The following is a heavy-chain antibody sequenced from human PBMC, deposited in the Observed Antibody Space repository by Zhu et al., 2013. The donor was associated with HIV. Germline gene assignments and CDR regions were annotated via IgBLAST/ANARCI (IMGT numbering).Heavy chain of an antibody. J-gene: IGHJ4*02. D-gene: IGHD3-3*01. Sequence: QVQLVQSGADVKEPGASVKVSCKASGFTFTGYYIHWVRQAPGQGLEWMGWINPNSGGTNYPQKFHGRVTMTRDTSISTAYLEVSRLRSDDTAVYYCAGPLNDFWSGLGYWGQGTLVTVSS. CDR2: INPNSGGT. CDR1: GFTFTGYY. V-gene: IGHV1-2*02. CDR3: AGPLNDFWSGLGY.